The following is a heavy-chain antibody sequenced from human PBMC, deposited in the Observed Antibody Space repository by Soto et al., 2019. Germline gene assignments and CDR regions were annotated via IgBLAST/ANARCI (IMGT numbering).Heavy chain of an antibody. CDR3: ARLPSSGSGSSYYYYMDV. CDR1: GGSISSYY. CDR2: IYYSGST. V-gene: IGHV4-59*08. D-gene: IGHD3-10*01. J-gene: IGHJ6*03. Sequence: QVQLQESGPGLVKPSETLSLTCTVSGGSISSYYWSWIRQPPGKGLEWLGYIYYSGSTNYNPSLKSRGTISVDTSKNQFSLKRSAVTAADTAVYYCARLPSSGSGSSYYYYMDVWGKGTTVTVSS.